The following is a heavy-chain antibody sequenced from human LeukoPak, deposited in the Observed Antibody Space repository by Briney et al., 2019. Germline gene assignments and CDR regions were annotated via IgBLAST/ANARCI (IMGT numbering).Heavy chain of an antibody. CDR3: VKTAVDTGPYDF. V-gene: IGHV3-23*01. CDR2: ISGNGVVT. J-gene: IGHJ4*02. Sequence: PGGSLRLSCAASGFTFSSYALNWVRQTPGKGLQWVAAISGNGVVTFYADSVKGRFAVSRDSFRNIMYLQMNSLGAEDTAVYYCVKTAVDTGPYDFWGQGTLVTVSS. D-gene: IGHD5-18*01. CDR1: GFTFSSYA.